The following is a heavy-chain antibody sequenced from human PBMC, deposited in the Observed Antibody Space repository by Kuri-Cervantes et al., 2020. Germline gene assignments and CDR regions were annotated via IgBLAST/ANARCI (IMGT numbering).Heavy chain of an antibody. CDR3: ARGFLDH. CDR1: GFTFSSYW. CDR2: IKYDGSAQ. J-gene: IGHJ4*02. D-gene: IGHD2/OR15-2a*01. V-gene: IGHV3-7*04. Sequence: GESLKISCAASGFTFSSYWMSWVRQVPGKGGLEWVANIKYDGSAQYYIDSVRGRFTVSRDNAKNSLNLQMSNLRIEDTGVYYCARGFLDHWGQGTLVTVSS.